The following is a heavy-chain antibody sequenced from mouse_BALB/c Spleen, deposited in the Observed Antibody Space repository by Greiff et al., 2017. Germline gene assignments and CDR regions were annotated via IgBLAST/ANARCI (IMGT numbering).Heavy chain of an antibody. CDR3: ARDGDYYGSSPFAY. J-gene: IGHJ3*01. Sequence: EVKLVESGGGLVQPGGSLRLSCATSGFTFSDFYMEWVRQPPGKRLEWIAASRNKANDYTTEYSASVKGRFIVSRDTSQSILYLQMNALRAEDTAIYYCARDGDYYGSSPFAYWGQGTLVTVSA. D-gene: IGHD1-1*01. CDR2: SRNKANDYTT. V-gene: IGHV7-1*02. CDR1: GFTFSDFY.